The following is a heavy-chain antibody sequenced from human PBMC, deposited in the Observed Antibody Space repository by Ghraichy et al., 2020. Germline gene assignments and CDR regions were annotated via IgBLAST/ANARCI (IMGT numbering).Heavy chain of an antibody. CDR1: GFTFSSYS. CDR3: ARDYGDYPYYYYMDV. V-gene: IGHV3-21*01. D-gene: IGHD4-17*01. J-gene: IGHJ6*03. CDR2: ISSSSSYI. Sequence: GGSLRLSCAASGFTFSSYSMNWVRQAPGKGLEWVSSISSSSSYIYYADSVKGRFTISRDNAKNSLYLQMNSLRAEDTAVYYCARDYGDYPYYYYMDVWGKGTTVTVSS.